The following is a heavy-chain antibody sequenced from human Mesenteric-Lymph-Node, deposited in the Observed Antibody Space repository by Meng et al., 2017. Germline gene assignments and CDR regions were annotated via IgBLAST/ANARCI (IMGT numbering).Heavy chain of an antibody. Sequence: QLQQWGPGLGESARVLSLTCAINGCMISRNSAAGNWIRQSPTRGLEGLGRTDYRSKSCNDCALSVKSRVAIIPHTSRNQCSLQLNSGTHEETAKLGPAGDRQGARGGFGYWGQGTLVTVSS. CDR3: AGDRQGARGGFGY. CDR1: GCMISRNSAA. CDR2: TDYRSKSCN. V-gene: IGHV6-1*01. J-gene: IGHJ4*02. D-gene: IGHD3-16*01.